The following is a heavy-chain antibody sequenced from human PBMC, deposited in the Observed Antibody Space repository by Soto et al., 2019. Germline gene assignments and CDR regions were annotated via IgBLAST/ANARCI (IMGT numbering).Heavy chain of an antibody. CDR1: RGTFSSYA. D-gene: IGHD6-13*01. CDR3: ARHVTGYSSSWYEGWFDP. CDR2: IIPIFGTA. J-gene: IGHJ5*02. V-gene: IGHV1-69*13. Sequence: ASVKASCKASRGTFSSYAMRWVRQAPEQGLEWMGGIIPIFGTANYAQKFQGRFTITADESTSTAYMELSSLIYEDTAMYYCARHVTGYSSSWYEGWFDPWGQGTLVTVSS.